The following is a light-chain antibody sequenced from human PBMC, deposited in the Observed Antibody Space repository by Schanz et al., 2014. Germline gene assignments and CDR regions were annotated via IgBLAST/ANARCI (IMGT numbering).Light chain of an antibody. CDR3: SSYTSSTTLYV. CDR2: DVS. V-gene: IGLV2-14*03. J-gene: IGLJ1*01. Sequence: QSVLTQPASVSGSPGQSITISCTGTSSDVGGYNYVSWYQQHPGKAPKLMIYDVSNRPSGVSDRFSGSKSGSTASLTISGLQTEDEADYYCSSYTSSTTLYVFGGGTKLTV. CDR1: SSDVGGYNY.